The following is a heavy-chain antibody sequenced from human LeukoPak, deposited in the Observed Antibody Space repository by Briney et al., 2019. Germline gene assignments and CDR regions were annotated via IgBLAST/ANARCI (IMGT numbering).Heavy chain of an antibody. V-gene: IGHV3-74*01. CDR3: VRDRGTYRPIDY. CDR2: INTDGSST. J-gene: IGHJ4*02. CDR1: GFTFSSYW. Sequence: GGSLRLSCAASGFTFSSYWMHWVRQAPGKGLVWVSRINTDGSSTSYADSVKGRFTISRDNAQNSLYLQMNSLRAEDTAIYYCVRDRGTYRPIDYWGQGTLVTVSS. D-gene: IGHD1-26*01.